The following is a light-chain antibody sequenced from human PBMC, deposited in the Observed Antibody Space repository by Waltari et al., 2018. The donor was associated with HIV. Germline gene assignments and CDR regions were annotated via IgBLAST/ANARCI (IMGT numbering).Light chain of an antibody. CDR2: RAS. V-gene: IGKV1-5*03. CDR1: QNISNW. Sequence: DIRMTQSPSTLSASVGDRVTVTWRASQNISNWLAWYQQRPGKAPRLRIHRASNLEYGVSSRFSASGSGTQFTLTITGLQPEDFATYYCQQYSVDFYTFGQGTRL. CDR3: QQYSVDFYT. J-gene: IGKJ2*01.